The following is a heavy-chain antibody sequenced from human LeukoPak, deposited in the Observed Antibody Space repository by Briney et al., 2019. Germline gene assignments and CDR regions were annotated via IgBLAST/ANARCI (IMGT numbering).Heavy chain of an antibody. CDR2: IYYSGTT. CDR1: GGSITRGTNS. CDR3: ARALSYYDFWSGYSTSYYYYGMDV. J-gene: IGHJ6*02. V-gene: IGHV4-39*07. D-gene: IGHD3-3*01. Sequence: PSETLSLTCTVSGGSITRGTNSWGWIRQPPGKGLEWIGSIYYSGTTYYNPSLKSRVTISVDTSKNQFSLKLSSVTAADTAVYYCARALSYYDFWSGYSTSYYYYGMDVWGQGTTVTVSS.